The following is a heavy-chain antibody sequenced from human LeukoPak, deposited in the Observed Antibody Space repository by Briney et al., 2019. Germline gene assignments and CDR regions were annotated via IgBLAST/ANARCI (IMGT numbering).Heavy chain of an antibody. D-gene: IGHD6-6*01. CDR3: ARIGYSSSSFDY. V-gene: IGHV3-7*01. J-gene: IGHJ4*02. CDR1: GFTFSNYW. CDR2: INQDGSVK. Sequence: GGSLRLSCGASGFTFSNYWMSWVRQAPGKGLEWVANINQDGSVKYYVDSVKGRFTISRDNAKNSVYLQADSPRAEDTAVYCCARIGYSSSSFDYWGKGSLVTVSS.